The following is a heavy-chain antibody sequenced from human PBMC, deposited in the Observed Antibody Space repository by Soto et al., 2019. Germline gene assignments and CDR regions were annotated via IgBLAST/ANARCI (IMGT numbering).Heavy chain of an antibody. CDR3: ARCVRHLPFDGGFGLDV. Sequence: QVQLQESGPGLLKPSQILSLTCSVSGGSXXXXXXXXXWIRQRPGKGLEWIGFVYYSGITYHSPSLESRLSMSXXXXQNXFSLXXXSVXXAXXAVYYCARCVRHLPFDGGFGLDVWGQGTTVTVS. J-gene: IGHJ6*02. CDR1: GGSXXXXXXX. D-gene: IGHD6-25*01. V-gene: IGHV4-31*03. CDR2: VYYSGIT.